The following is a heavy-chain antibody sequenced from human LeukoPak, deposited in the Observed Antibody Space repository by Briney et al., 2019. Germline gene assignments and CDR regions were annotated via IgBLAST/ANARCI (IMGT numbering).Heavy chain of an antibody. CDR1: GVTFRGYG. D-gene: IGHD5-24*01. CDR2: IWYDGSNK. J-gene: IGHJ1*01. Sequence: RVPRRCSCAASGVTFRGYGKHWVGPAPGKRLEWVAVIWYDGSNKYYGDSVKGRFTISRDNSKKTLYLQMNSLRVEDTAVYYCARGDGYNDAEYLQHWGQGTLVTVS. CDR3: ARGDGYNDAEYLQH. V-gene: IGHV3-33*01.